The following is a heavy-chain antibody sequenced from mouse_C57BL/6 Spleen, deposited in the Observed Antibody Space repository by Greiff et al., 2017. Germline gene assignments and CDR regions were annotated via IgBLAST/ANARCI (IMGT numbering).Heavy chain of an antibody. D-gene: IGHD1-1*01. Sequence: EVHLVESGGGLVKPGGSLKLSCAASGFTFSSYAMSWVRQTPEKRLEWVATISDGGSYTYYPDNVKGRFTISRDNAKNNLYLQMSHLKSEDTAMYYCARGSSSYYYAMDYWGQGTSVTVSS. CDR2: ISDGGSYT. CDR3: ARGSSSYYYAMDY. V-gene: IGHV5-4*01. J-gene: IGHJ4*01. CDR1: GFTFSSYA.